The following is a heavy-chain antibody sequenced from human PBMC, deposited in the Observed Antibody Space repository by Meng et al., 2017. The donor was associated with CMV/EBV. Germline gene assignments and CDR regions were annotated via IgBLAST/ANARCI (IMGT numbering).Heavy chain of an antibody. D-gene: IGHD7-27*01. J-gene: IGHJ4*02. Sequence: QLVQFGGGLVQPGGSLRLSSEDSGFTFSHYWLHWVRQVPVEGPVWVSRIDTDGSFTSYADSVKGRFTISRDNAKITLYLHMHGLRVDYSAVYYCGRDLTGERDQWGQGTLVTVSS. CDR2: IDTDGSFT. CDR1: GFTFSHYW. CDR3: GRDLTGERDQ. V-gene: IGHV3-74*03.